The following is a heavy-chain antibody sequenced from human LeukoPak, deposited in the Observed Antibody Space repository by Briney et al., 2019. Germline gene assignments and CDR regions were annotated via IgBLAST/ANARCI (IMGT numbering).Heavy chain of an antibody. CDR2: IYYSGST. Sequence: SETLSLTCTVSGGSISSYYWSWIRQPPGKGLEWIGYIYYSGSTNYNPSLKSRVTISVDTSKNQFSLKLSSVTAAGTAVYYCARLGWYNWFDPWGQGTLVTVSS. CDR1: GGSISSYY. V-gene: IGHV4-59*08. J-gene: IGHJ5*02. D-gene: IGHD3-3*01. CDR3: ARLGWYNWFDP.